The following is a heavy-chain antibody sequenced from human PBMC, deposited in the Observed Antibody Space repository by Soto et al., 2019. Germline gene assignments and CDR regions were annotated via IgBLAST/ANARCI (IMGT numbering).Heavy chain of an antibody. CDR2: IKSKTDGGTT. V-gene: IGHV3-15*07. CDR3: TLEMYSSGPGYYYGMDV. CDR1: SVSNAW. J-gene: IGHJ6*02. Sequence: SVSNAWMNWVRQAPGKGLEWVGRIKSKTDGGTTDYAAPVKGRFTISRDDSKNTLYLKMNSLKTEDTAVYYCTLEMYSSGPGYYYGMDVWGQGTTVIVSS. D-gene: IGHD6-19*01.